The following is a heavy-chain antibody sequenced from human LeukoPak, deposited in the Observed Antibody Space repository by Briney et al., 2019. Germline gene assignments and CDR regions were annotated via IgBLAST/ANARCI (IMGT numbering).Heavy chain of an antibody. V-gene: IGHV4-39*01. J-gene: IGHJ3*02. CDR1: GGSISSSSYY. CDR3: ARSDGYGLVGI. Sequence: SETLSLTCTVSGGSISSSSYYWGWIRQPPGKGLEWIGSIYYSGSTYYNPSLKSRVTISVDTSKNQFSLKLSSVTAADTAVYFCARSDGYGLVGIWGQGTMVTVSS. CDR2: IYYSGST. D-gene: IGHD5-18*01.